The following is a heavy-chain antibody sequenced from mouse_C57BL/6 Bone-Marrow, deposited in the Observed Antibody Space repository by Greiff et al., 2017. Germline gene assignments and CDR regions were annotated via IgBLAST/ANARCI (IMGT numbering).Heavy chain of an antibody. J-gene: IGHJ4*01. V-gene: IGHV14-4*01. CDR2: IDPENGDT. CDR3: RGLLWSLMDY. CDR1: GFNIKDDY. Sequence: EVQLQESGAELVRPGASVKLSCTASGFNIKDDYMHWVKQRPEQGLEWIGWIDPENGDTEYASKFQGKATITADTSSNTAYLQLSSLTSADTAVYYCRGLLWSLMDYWGQGTSVTVSS. D-gene: IGHD2-1*01.